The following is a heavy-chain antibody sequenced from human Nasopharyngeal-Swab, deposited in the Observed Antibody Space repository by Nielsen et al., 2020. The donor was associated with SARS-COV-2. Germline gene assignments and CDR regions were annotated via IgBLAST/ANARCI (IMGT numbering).Heavy chain of an antibody. CDR3: AKGGGWLYYLDY. CDR1: GFTFSSYA. Sequence: GESLKIFCAASGFTFSSYAMSWVRQAPGKGLEWVSAISGSGGSTYYADSVKGRFTISRDNSKNTLYLQVNSLRDDDTAVYYCAKGGGWLYYLDYWGQGTLVTVSS. J-gene: IGHJ4*02. CDR2: ISGSGGST. V-gene: IGHV3-23*01. D-gene: IGHD5-24*01.